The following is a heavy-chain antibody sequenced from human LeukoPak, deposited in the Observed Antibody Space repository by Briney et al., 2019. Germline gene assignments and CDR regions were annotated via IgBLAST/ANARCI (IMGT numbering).Heavy chain of an antibody. CDR1: GFTFSDYY. CDR3: TRSPSSGSFVFDY. V-gene: IGHV3-72*01. Sequence: GGSLGLSCAASGFTFSDYYMEWVRQAPGKGLEWVGRIRNQANGRTTEYATSVRGRFIISRDDSQNSIYLQMNSLKTEDTAVYYCTRSPSSGSFVFDYWGQGTLVTVSS. CDR2: IRNQANGRTT. J-gene: IGHJ4*02. D-gene: IGHD6-13*01.